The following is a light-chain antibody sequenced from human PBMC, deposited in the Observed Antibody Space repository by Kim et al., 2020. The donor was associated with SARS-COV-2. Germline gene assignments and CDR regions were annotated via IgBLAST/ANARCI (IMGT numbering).Light chain of an antibody. Sequence: QSALTQPASVSGSPGQSITISCTGTSSDIGNYNYVSWYQQHPGKAPKLMIYDVNKRPSGVSYRFSGSKSCNTASLTISGLQAEDEADYYCSSYTTSGTLLFGGGTQLTVL. J-gene: IGLJ2*01. V-gene: IGLV2-14*01. CDR3: SSYTTSGTLL. CDR2: DVN. CDR1: SSDIGNYNY.